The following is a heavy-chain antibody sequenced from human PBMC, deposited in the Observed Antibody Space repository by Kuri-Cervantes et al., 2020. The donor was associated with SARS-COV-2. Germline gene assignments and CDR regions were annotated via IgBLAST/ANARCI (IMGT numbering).Heavy chain of an antibody. J-gene: IGHJ4*02. CDR2: IYHSGST. CDR3: ARASCGGDCYSWRGRGGYYFDY. D-gene: IGHD2-21*02. V-gene: IGHV4-38-2*01. CDR1: GYSISSGYY. Sequence: GSLRLSCAVSGYSISSGYYWGWIRQPPGKGLEWIGSIYHSGSTYYNPSLKSRVTISVDTSKNQFSLKLSSVTAADTAVYYCARASCGGDCYSWRGRGGYYFDYWGQGTLVTVSS.